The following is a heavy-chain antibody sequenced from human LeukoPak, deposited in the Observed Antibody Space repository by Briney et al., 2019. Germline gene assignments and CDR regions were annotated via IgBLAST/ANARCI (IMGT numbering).Heavy chain of an antibody. J-gene: IGHJ5*02. V-gene: IGHV1-46*01. D-gene: IGHD3-22*01. CDR2: INPSGGST. CDR3: ARGSPPGRAYYDIWFDP. Sequence: ASVKVSFKASGYTFTSYYMHWVRQAPGQGLEWMGIINPSGGSTSYAQKFQGRVTMTRDTSTSTVYMELSSLRSEDTAVYYCARGSPPGRAYYDIWFDPWGQGTLVTVSS. CDR1: GYTFTSYY.